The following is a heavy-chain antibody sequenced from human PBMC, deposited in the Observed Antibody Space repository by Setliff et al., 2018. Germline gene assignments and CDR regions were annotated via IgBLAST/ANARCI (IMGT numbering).Heavy chain of an antibody. CDR3: ARGRRDGYKGGFDP. V-gene: IGHV5-51*01. Sequence: GESLKISCKASGYSFTDYWIAWVRQMPGKGLEWMGIIYPSNSNIKYSPSFEAQITFSVDKSITTAYLQWSSLKASDTAMYYCARGRRDGYKGGFDPWGQGTLVTVSS. J-gene: IGHJ5*02. CDR1: GYSFTDYW. D-gene: IGHD5-12*01. CDR2: IYPSNSNI.